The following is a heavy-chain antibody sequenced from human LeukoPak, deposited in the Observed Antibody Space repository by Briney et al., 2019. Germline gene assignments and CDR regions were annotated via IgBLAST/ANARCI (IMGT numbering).Heavy chain of an antibody. Sequence: GGSLRLSCAXSXXTVXTXXXXXXXXXXXXXLXWVSVIYTGGSTYYADSXXGRFTISRDISKNTLYLQMNSLRAEDTAVYYCARGTVTAPDYWGQGTLVTVSS. J-gene: IGHJ4*02. CDR3: ARGTVTAPDY. CDR1: XXTVXTXX. V-gene: IGHV3-53*01. D-gene: IGHD4-17*01. CDR2: IYTGGST.